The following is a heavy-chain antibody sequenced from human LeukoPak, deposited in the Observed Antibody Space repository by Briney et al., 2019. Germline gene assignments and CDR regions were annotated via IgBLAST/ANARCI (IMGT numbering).Heavy chain of an antibody. D-gene: IGHD4-11*01. J-gene: IGHJ4*02. CDR3: ARAPYSNYVNLDF. Sequence: PGRSLRLSCTASDFPFGDYIMTWVRQAPGKGLEWVGFISSKAYGGTTEYAASVRGRFTISRDDSKSIAYLQMNSLRTEDTAVYHCARAPYSNYVNLDFWGPGTLVTVSS. V-gene: IGHV3-49*04. CDR1: DFPFGDYI. CDR2: ISSKAYGGTT.